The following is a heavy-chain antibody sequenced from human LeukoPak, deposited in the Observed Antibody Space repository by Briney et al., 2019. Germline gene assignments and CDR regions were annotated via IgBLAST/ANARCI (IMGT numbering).Heavy chain of an antibody. D-gene: IGHD3-22*01. V-gene: IGHV3-30*02. J-gene: IGHJ3*02. CDR2: IRYDGSDK. CDR1: GFTFNSYG. CDR3: ARAPYDSSGYYLPDAFDI. Sequence: GGSLRLSCAASGFTFNSYGMHWVRQAPGKGLEWVAFIRYDGSDKYYADSVKGRLTISRDNSKNTLYLQMSSLRAEDTAVYYCARAPYDSSGYYLPDAFDIWGQGTMVTVSS.